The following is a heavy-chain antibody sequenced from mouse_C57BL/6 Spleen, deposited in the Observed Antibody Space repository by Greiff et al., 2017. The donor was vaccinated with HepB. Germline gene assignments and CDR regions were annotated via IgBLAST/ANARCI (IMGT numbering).Heavy chain of an antibody. CDR3: AREDPNWDGFAY. D-gene: IGHD4-1*01. Sequence: VKLVESGAELARPGASVKLSCKASGYTFTSYGISWVKQRTGQGLEWIGEIYPRSGNTYYNEKFKGKATLTADKSSSTAYMELRSLTSEDSAVYFCAREDPNWDGFAYWGQGTLVTVSA. CDR2: IYPRSGNT. CDR1: GYTFTSYG. V-gene: IGHV1-81*01. J-gene: IGHJ3*01.